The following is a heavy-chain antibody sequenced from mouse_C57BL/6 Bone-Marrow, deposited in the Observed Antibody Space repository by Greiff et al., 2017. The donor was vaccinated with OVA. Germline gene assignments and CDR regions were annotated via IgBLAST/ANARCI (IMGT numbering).Heavy chain of an antibody. V-gene: IGHV1-66*01. D-gene: IGHD2-12*01. CDR3: ARGSYDGALDY. CDR1: GYSFTSYY. CDR2: IYPGSGNT. Sequence: VQLQQSGPELVKPGASVKISCTASGYSFTSYYIHWVKQRPGQGLEWIGWIYPGSGNTKYNEKFKGKATLTADTSSSTAYMQLSSLTSEDSAVYYCARGSYDGALDYWGQGTTLTVSS. J-gene: IGHJ2*01.